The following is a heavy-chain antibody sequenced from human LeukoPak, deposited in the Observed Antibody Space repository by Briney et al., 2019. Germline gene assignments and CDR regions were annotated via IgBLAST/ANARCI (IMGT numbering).Heavy chain of an antibody. CDR1: GFTFSSYA. CDR2: ISDTGGST. CDR3: ARDRDSFFDY. J-gene: IGHJ4*02. D-gene: IGHD2-15*01. Sequence: GGSLRLSCAASGFTFSSYAMSWVRQAPGKGLEWVAGISDTGGSTYYADSVKGRFTISRDNSKNTLYLQMNSLRAEDTAVYYCARDRDSFFDYWGQGTLVTVSS. V-gene: IGHV3-23*01.